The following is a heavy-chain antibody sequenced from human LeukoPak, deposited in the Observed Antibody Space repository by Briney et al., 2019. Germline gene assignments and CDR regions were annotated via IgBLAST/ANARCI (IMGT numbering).Heavy chain of an antibody. CDR1: GFTFSDYY. Sequence: GGSLRLSCAASGFTFSDYYMSWIRQAPGKGLEWVSYISSSSSYTNYADSVKGRFTISRDNAKNSLYPQMNSLRAEDTAVYYCARDGAVVPRFDAAAGFDYWGQGTLVTVSS. CDR3: ARDGAVVPRFDAAAGFDY. J-gene: IGHJ4*02. V-gene: IGHV3-11*06. D-gene: IGHD2-2*01. CDR2: ISSSSSYT.